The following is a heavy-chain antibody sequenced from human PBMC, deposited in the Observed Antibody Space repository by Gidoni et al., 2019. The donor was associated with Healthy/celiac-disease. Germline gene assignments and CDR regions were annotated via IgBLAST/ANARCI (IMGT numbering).Heavy chain of an antibody. J-gene: IGHJ5*02. CDR1: RYTFTSYA. D-gene: IGHD2-15*01. CDR2: INTNTGNP. V-gene: IGHV7-4-1*02. Sequence: QVQLVQSGSELKKPGASVKVSCETSRYTFTSYAMTWVRQALGQGLEWMGWINTNTGNPTYSQGFTGRFVFALDTSVSTAYLQISSLKAEDTAVYYCARVRAYCSGGSCTRGRNWFDPWGQGTLVTVSS. CDR3: ARVRAYCSGGSCTRGRNWFDP.